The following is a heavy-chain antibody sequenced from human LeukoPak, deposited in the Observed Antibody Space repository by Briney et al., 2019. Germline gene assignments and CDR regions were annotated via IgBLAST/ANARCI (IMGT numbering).Heavy chain of an antibody. CDR1: GYTFTSYG. CDR2: ISAYNGNT. J-gene: IGHJ4*02. Sequence: ASVKVSCKASGYTFTSYGISWVRQAPGQGLEWMGWISAYNGNTNYAQKLQGRVTMTTDTSTSTAYMELRSLRSDDTAVYYCARGPTYYYDSSGYYFDYWGQGTLVTVSS. CDR3: ARGPTYYYDSSGYYFDY. D-gene: IGHD3-22*01. V-gene: IGHV1-18*01.